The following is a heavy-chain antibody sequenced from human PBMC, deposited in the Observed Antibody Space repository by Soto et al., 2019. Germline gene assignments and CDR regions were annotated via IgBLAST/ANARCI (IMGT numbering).Heavy chain of an antibody. V-gene: IGHV3-30*12. D-gene: IGHD3-10*01. CDR1: GVTVSSYV. J-gene: IGHJ4*02. Sequence: WWSLRLSCAASGVTVSSYVVDGVRQTPGKGLERVAVISYDGSNKYYADSVKGQITIPRDNSKNTLYLQMNSLRAEDTAEHYCARDPMGRDIGSGIYYFDYGGKGTRVTVTS. CDR3: ARDPMGRDIGSGIYYFDY. CDR2: ISYDGSNK.